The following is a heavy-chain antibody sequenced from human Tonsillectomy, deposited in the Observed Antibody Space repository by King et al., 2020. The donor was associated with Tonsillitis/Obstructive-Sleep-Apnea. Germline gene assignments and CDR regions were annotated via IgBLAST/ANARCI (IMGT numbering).Heavy chain of an antibody. J-gene: IGHJ4*02. V-gene: IGHV3-33*01. CDR3: ASGMTTVVSFDY. CDR2: IWYDGSNK. D-gene: IGHD4-23*01. CDR1: GFTFSNYD. Sequence: VQLVESGGGVVQPGRSLRLSCAASGFTFSNYDMHWVRQAPGKGLEWVAVIWYDGSNKQYADSVKGRFTISRDNSKNTLYLQMNSLRAEDTAVYYCASGMTTVVSFDYWGQGTLVTVSS.